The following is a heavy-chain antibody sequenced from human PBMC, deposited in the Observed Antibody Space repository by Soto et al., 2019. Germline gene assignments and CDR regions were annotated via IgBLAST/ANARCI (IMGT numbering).Heavy chain of an antibody. D-gene: IGHD2-2*01. Sequence: PSETLSLTCTVSGGSISSSSYYWGWIRQPPGKGLEWIGSIYYSGSTYYNPSLKSRVTISVDTSKNQFSLKLSSVTAADTAVYYCARLPRGVPAAMSWFDPWGQGTLVTVSS. V-gene: IGHV4-39*01. CDR1: GGSISSSSYY. CDR2: IYYSGST. J-gene: IGHJ5*02. CDR3: ARLPRGVPAAMSWFDP.